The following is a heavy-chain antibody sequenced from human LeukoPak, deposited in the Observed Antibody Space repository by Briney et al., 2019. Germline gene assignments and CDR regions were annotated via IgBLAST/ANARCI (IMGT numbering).Heavy chain of an antibody. CDR3: ARDYTEDNVVVPAAIYYYYGMDV. Sequence: SVKVSCKASGGTFSSYAISWVRQAPGQGLEWMGRIIPILGIANYAQKFQGRVTITADKSTSTAYMELSSLRSEDTAVYYCARDYTEDNVVVPAAIYYYYGMDVWGQGTTVTVSS. CDR1: GGTFSSYA. J-gene: IGHJ6*02. CDR2: IIPILGIA. D-gene: IGHD2-2*01. V-gene: IGHV1-69*04.